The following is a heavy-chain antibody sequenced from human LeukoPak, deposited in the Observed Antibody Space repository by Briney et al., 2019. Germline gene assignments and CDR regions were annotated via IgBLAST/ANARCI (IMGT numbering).Heavy chain of an antibody. J-gene: IGHJ4*02. CDR2: SKSKTDGGTT. Sequence: GGSLRLSCAASGFTFSNAWMSWVRQAPGKGLEWVGRSKSKTDGGTTDYAAPVKGRFTISRDDSKNTLYLQMNSLQTEDTAVYFCTTAPFGEPDYWVQGTLVTVSS. CDR3: TTAPFGEPDY. V-gene: IGHV3-15*01. D-gene: IGHD4-17*01. CDR1: GFTFSNAW.